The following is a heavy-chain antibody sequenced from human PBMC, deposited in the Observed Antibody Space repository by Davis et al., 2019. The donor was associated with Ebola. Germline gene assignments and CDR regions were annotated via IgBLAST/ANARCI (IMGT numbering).Heavy chain of an antibody. CDR2: INHSGST. Sequence: PSETLSLTCAVYGGSFSGYYWSWIRQPPGKGLEWIGEINHSGSTNYNPSLKSRVTISVDTSKNQFSLKLSSVTAADTAVYYCARAPERGWPTTPREYNWFDPWGQGTLVTVSS. J-gene: IGHJ5*02. CDR3: ARAPERGWPTTPREYNWFDP. CDR1: GGSFSGYY. D-gene: IGHD3-10*01. V-gene: IGHV4-34*01.